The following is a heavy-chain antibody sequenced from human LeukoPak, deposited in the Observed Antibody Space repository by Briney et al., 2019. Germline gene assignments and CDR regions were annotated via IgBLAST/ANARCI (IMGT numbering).Heavy chain of an antibody. J-gene: IGHJ3*02. V-gene: IGHV1-2*02. CDR3: ARAAGGSYQGAFDI. Sequence: ASVKVSCKASGYTFTGYYMHWVRQAPGQGLEWMGWINPNSGGTNYAQKFQGRVTMTRDTSISTAYMELSRLRSDDTAVYYCARAAGGSYQGAFDIWAKGTMVTVSS. CDR1: GYTFTGYY. CDR2: INPNSGGT. D-gene: IGHD1-26*01.